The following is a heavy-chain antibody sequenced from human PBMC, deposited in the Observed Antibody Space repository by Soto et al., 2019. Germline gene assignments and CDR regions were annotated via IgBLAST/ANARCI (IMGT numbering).Heavy chain of an antibody. CDR3: ARGSLYDSSGYPSAIDY. D-gene: IGHD3-22*01. CDR2: ISSSSTI. Sequence: GGSLRLSCAASGFTFSSYSMNWVRQAPGKGLEWVSYISSSSTIYYADSVKGRFTISRDNAKNSLYLQMNSLRDEDTAVYYCARGSLYDSSGYPSAIDYWGQGTLVTVSS. J-gene: IGHJ4*02. CDR1: GFTFSSYS. V-gene: IGHV3-48*02.